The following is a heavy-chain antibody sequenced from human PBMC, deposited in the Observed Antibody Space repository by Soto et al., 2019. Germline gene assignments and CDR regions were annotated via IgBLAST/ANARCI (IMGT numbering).Heavy chain of an antibody. J-gene: IGHJ5*02. CDR3: AIIKDSSRQECFLASFDP. D-gene: IGHD2-2*01. Sequence: SGPTLVNPTETLTLTCTVSGLSLSNAKLGVSRIRQPPGKALEWLAHIFSNDDKSYSTSLDRRLTISKDTSKSQVVLTMTNLDPVDSGTYYSAIIKDSSRQECFLASFDPWGQGTLVTVSS. V-gene: IGHV2-26*01. CDR1: GLSLSNAKLG. CDR2: IFSNDDK.